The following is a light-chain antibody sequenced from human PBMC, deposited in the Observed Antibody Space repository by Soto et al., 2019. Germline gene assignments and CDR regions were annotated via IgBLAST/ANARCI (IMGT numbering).Light chain of an antibody. J-gene: IGKJ1*01. V-gene: IGKV3-11*01. CDR3: QQRSNWPWT. CDR2: DAY. CDR1: QSVSGF. Sequence: EIMLTQSPATLSLSPGERATLSCRASQSVSGFLAWYQQKPGQAPRLLVYDAYNRATGIPARFTGSGSATDFTLTISSLEPEDFAVYYCQQRSNWPWTFGPGTKVEIK.